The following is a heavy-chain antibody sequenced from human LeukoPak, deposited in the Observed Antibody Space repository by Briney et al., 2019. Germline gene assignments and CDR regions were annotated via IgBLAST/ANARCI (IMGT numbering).Heavy chain of an antibody. CDR1: GFTFSSYA. CDR2: ISSSGSTI. V-gene: IGHV3-48*03. D-gene: IGHD5-24*01. Sequence: PGGSLRLSCAASGFTFSSYAMSWVRQAPGKGLEWVSYISSSGSTIYYADSVKGRFTISRDNAKNSLYLQMNSLRAEDTAVYYCARARRDGYNWANWYFDLWGRGTLVTVSS. CDR3: ARARRDGYNWANWYFDL. J-gene: IGHJ2*01.